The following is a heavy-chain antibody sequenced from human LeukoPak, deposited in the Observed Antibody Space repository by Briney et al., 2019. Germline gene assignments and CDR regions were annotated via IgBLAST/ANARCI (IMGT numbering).Heavy chain of an antibody. CDR2: IRSKTYGGTT. D-gene: IGHD2-2*01. Sequence: GGSLRLSCTASGFTFADYLMSWFRQAPGKGLEWVGFIRSKTYGGTTEYAASVKGRFTISRDYSKRIAYLQMNSLETEDTAVYYCAKPATSILIYFDSWGQGILVTVSS. J-gene: IGHJ4*02. CDR1: GFTFADYL. CDR3: AKPATSILIYFDS. V-gene: IGHV3-49*03.